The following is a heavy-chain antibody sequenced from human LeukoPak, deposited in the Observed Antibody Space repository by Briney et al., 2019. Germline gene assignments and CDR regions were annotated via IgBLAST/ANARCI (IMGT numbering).Heavy chain of an antibody. V-gene: IGHV3-23*01. D-gene: IGHD2-21*01. CDR3: AKASPPIVVVSPIDY. Sequence: GGSLILSCAASGFTFSSYAMSWVRQAPGKGLEWVSAISGSGGSTYYADSVKGRFTISRDNSKNTLYLQMNSLRAEDTAVYYCAKASPPIVVVSPIDYWGQGTLVTVSS. CDR2: ISGSGGST. J-gene: IGHJ4*02. CDR1: GFTFSSYA.